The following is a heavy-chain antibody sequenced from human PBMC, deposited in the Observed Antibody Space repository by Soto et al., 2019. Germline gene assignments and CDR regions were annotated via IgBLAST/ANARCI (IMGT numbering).Heavy chain of an antibody. CDR3: AREDAARIERWFDA. CDR1: GGSIISASYS. J-gene: IGHJ5*02. V-gene: IGHV4-31*11. CDR2: IYSSGST. Sequence: TLSLTCAVSGGSIISASYSWNWIRQSPGGGLEWIGHIYSSGSTYYNPSLKSRVSISVDTSNNQFSLKLTSVTAADTAVYFCAREDAARIERWFDAWGQGILVTVSS. D-gene: IGHD6-6*01.